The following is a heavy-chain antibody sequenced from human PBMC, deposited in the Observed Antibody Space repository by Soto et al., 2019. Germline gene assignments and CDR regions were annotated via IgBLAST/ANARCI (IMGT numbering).Heavy chain of an antibody. J-gene: IGHJ6*02. CDR3: ASQIPIFGLDV. D-gene: IGHD7-27*01. V-gene: IGHV4-59*08. CDR2: IFYNGST. CDR1: GASINTYY. Sequence: QVQLQESGPGLVKPSETLSLTCTVSGASINTYYWSWIRQPPGKGLEWIGYIFYNGSTNYNPSLKSRVTQSGDTWKNQVSLKLSSVTAADTAMYYCASQIPIFGLDVWGQGTTLTVSS.